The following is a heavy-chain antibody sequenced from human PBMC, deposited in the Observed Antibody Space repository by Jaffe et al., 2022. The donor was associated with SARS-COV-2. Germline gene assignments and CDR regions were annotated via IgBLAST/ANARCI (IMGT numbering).Heavy chain of an antibody. CDR1: GGSISSYY. Sequence: QVQLQESGPGLVKPSETLSLTCTVSGGSISSYYWSWIRQPPGKGLEWIGYIYYSGSTNYNPSLKSRVTISVDTSKNQFSLKLSSVTAADTAVYYCARVPSPYGSGPGADYWGQGTLVTVSS. CDR2: IYYSGST. J-gene: IGHJ4*02. CDR3: ARVPSPYGSGPGADY. D-gene: IGHD3-10*01. V-gene: IGHV4-59*01.